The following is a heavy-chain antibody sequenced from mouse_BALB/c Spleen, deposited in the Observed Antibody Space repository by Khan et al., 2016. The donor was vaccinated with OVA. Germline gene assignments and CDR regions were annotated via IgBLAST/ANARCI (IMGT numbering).Heavy chain of an antibody. V-gene: IGHV5-9-3*01. J-gene: IGHJ1*01. CDR1: GFTFSSYA. Sequence: EVELVESGGGLVKPGGSLILSCAASGFTFSSYAMSWVRQTPEKRLEWVATIISGGNYTCYPDSVKGRFTISRDNAKNTLYLQLSSLRSEDTAMYYCARPPITTVVATSYWFFDVWGAGTTVTVSS. D-gene: IGHD1-1*01. CDR2: IISGGNYT. CDR3: ARPPITTVVATSYWFFDV.